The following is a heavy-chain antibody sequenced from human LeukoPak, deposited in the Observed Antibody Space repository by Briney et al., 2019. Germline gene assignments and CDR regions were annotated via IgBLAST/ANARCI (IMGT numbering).Heavy chain of an antibody. CDR2: ISSSSSYI. CDR1: GFTFSTYS. J-gene: IGHJ4*02. V-gene: IGHV3-21*01. CDR3: ARLYYYGSGYDY. Sequence: GGSLRLSCAASGFTFSTYSMNWVRQAPGKGLEWVSSISSSSSYIHYADSVKGRFTISRDNAKNSLYLQMNSLRAEDTAVYYCARLYYYGSGYDYWGQGTLVTVSS. D-gene: IGHD3-10*01.